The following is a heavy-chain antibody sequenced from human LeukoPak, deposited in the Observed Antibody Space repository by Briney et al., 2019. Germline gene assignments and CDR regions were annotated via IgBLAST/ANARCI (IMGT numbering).Heavy chain of an antibody. J-gene: IGHJ4*02. V-gene: IGHV1-3*03. CDR1: GYTFTSYA. Sequence: ASVKVSCKASGYTFTSYAMHWVRQAPGQRLEWMGWINAGSGNTKYSQEFQGRVTITRDTSASTAYMELSSLRSEDMAVYYCARGWFGELVFDYWGQGTLVTVSS. D-gene: IGHD3-10*01. CDR3: ARGWFGELVFDY. CDR2: INAGSGNT.